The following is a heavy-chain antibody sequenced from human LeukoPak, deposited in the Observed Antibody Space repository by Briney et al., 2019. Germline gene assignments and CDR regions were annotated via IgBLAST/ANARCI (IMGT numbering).Heavy chain of an antibody. CDR2: INPSGGST. J-gene: IGHJ4*02. CDR3: ARADYDILTGYYPFSY. CDR1: GYTFTSYY. V-gene: IGHV1-46*01. Sequence: GASAKVSCKASGYTFTSYYMHWVRQAPGQGLEWMGIINPSGGSTSYAQKFQGRVTMTRDTSTSTVYMELSSLRSEDTAVYYCARADYDILTGYYPFSYWGQGTLVTVSS. D-gene: IGHD3-9*01.